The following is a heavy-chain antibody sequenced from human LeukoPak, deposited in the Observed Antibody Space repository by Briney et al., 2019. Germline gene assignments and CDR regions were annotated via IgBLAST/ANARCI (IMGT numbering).Heavy chain of an antibody. CDR1: GYSISSGYY. Sequence: SETLSLTCTVSGYSISSGYYWGWIRQPPGKGLEWIGSIYHSGSTYYNPSLKSRVTISVDTSKNQFSLKLSSVTAADTAVYYCASNPNYDYVWGSYRPNWFDPWGQGTLVTVSS. J-gene: IGHJ5*02. CDR3: ASNPNYDYVWGSYRPNWFDP. D-gene: IGHD3-16*02. V-gene: IGHV4-38-2*02. CDR2: IYHSGST.